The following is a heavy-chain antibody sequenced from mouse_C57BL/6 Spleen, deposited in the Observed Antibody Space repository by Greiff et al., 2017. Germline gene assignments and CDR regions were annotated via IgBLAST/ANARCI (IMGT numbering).Heavy chain of an antibody. CDR3: ARSPHYYGSSYVYYFDY. V-gene: IGHV1-50*01. J-gene: IGHJ2*01. D-gene: IGHD1-1*01. Sequence: VQLQQPGAELVKPGASVKLSCKASGYTFTSYWMQWVKQRPGQGLEWIGEIDPSDSYTNYNQKFKGKATLTVDTSSSTAYMQLSSLTSEDSAVYYCARSPHYYGSSYVYYFDYWGQGTTLTVSS. CDR2: IDPSDSYT. CDR1: GYTFTSYW.